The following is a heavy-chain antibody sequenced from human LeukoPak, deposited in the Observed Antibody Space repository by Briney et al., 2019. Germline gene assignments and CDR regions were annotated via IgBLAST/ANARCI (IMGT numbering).Heavy chain of an antibody. J-gene: IGHJ4*02. V-gene: IGHV3-23*01. Sequence: GGSLRLSCAASGFTFSSYAMSWVRHAPGKGLEWVSAISGSGGSTYYADSVKGRFTISRDNSKNTLYLQMNSLRAEDTAVYYCAKDPGIAAAGTYTWFDYWGQGTLVTVSS. D-gene: IGHD6-13*01. CDR1: GFTFSSYA. CDR3: AKDPGIAAAGTYTWFDY. CDR2: ISGSGGST.